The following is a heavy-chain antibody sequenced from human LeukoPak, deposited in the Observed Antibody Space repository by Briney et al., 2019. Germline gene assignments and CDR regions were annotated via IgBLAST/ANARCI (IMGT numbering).Heavy chain of an antibody. CDR3: AHRGGTAPFDY. CDR2: IRSKAYGGTT. V-gene: IGHV3-49*04. CDR1: GFTFDDYG. Sequence: PGGSLRLSCAASGFTFDDYGMSGVRQAPGKGLEWVGFIRSKAYGGTTEYAASVKGRFTISRDDSKSIAYLQMNSLKTEDTAVDYGAHRGGTAPFDYWGQGTLVTVSS. D-gene: IGHD2-21*02. J-gene: IGHJ4*02.